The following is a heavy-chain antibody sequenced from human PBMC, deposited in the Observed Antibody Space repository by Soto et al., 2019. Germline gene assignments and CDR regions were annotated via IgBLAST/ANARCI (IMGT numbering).Heavy chain of an antibody. CDR1: GGSISGGGYS. CDR3: ASAYCGGDCYATYRSYYYYGMDV. J-gene: IGHJ6*02. D-gene: IGHD2-21*02. V-gene: IGHV4-30-2*01. CDR2: IYHSGST. Sequence: SETLSLTFAVSGGSISGGGYSWSWIRQPPGKGLEWIGYIYHSGSTYYNPSLKSRVTISVDRSKNQFSLKLSSVTAADTAVYYCASAYCGGDCYATYRSYYYYGMDVWGQGTTVTVS.